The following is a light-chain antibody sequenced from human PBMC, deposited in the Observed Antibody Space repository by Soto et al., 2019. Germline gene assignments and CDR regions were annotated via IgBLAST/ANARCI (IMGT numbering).Light chain of an antibody. CDR1: SSNIGSNT. CDR3: AAWDASLNGWV. CDR2: SND. Sequence: QSVLTQPPSASGTPGQRVTISCSGSSSNIGSNTVNWFQQLPGTAPKLLIYSNDQRPSGVPDRVSGSKSGTSASLAISGLQSADEADYYCAAWDASLNGWVFGGGTKLTVL. V-gene: IGLV1-44*01. J-gene: IGLJ3*02.